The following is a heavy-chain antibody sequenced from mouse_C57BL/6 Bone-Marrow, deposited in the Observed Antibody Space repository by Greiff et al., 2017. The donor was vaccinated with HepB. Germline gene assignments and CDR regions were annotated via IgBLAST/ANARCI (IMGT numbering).Heavy chain of an antibody. CDR2: ISDGGSYT. J-gene: IGHJ3*01. CDR3: AREEGRPEAY. V-gene: IGHV5-4*01. CDR1: GFTFSSYA. Sequence: EVQGVESGGGLVKPGGSLKLSCAASGFTFSSYAMSWVRQTPEKRLEWVATISDGGSYTYYPDNVKGRFTISRDNAKNNLYLQMSHLKSEDTAMYYCAREEGRPEAYWGQGTLVTVSA.